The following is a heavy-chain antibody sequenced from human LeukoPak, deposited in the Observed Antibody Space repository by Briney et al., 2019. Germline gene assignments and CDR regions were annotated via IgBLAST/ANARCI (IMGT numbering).Heavy chain of an antibody. D-gene: IGHD3-22*01. CDR1: GFIFSNAW. J-gene: IGHJ4*02. Sequence: GGSLRLSCAASGFIFSNAWMSWVRQAPGKGLEWVGRLKSKTDGGTTDYAAPVKGRFTISRDDSKNTQYLQMNSLKTEDTAVYYCTTDYYDSSGYAVDYWGQGTLVTVSS. CDR3: TTDYYDSSGYAVDY. CDR2: LKSKTDGGTT. V-gene: IGHV3-15*01.